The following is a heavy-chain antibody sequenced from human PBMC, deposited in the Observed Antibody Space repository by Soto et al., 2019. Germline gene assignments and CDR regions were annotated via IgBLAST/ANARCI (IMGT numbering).Heavy chain of an antibody. CDR2: IYYSGST. V-gene: IGHV4-59*01. D-gene: IGHD5-18*01. Sequence: PSETLSLTCTVSGGSIRSYYWSWIRQPPGKGLEWIGYIYYSGSTNYNPSLKSRVTISVDTSKNQFSLKLSSVTAADTAVYYCARSRYSYGYPFAYWPHATLVT. J-gene: IGHJ4*01. CDR1: GGSIRSYY. CDR3: ARSRYSYGYPFAY.